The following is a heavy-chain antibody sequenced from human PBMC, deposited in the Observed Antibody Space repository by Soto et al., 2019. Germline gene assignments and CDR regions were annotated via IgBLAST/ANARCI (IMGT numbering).Heavy chain of an antibody. CDR3: PRDRGIAVAGGGGY. CDR2: ISAYNGNT. Sequence: QVQLVQSGAEVKKPGASVKVSCKASGYTFTSYGISWVRQAPGQGLEWMGWISAYNGNTNYAQKLQGRVTMTTDTSTGTAHMELRSPGSDDTAVYYGPRDRGIAVAGGGGYWGQGTLVTVSS. V-gene: IGHV1-18*01. J-gene: IGHJ4*02. CDR1: GYTFTSYG. D-gene: IGHD6-19*01.